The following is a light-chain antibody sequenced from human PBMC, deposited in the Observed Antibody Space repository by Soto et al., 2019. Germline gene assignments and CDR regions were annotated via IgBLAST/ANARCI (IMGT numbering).Light chain of an antibody. CDR2: GTS. V-gene: IGKV3-20*01. J-gene: IGKJ2*01. Sequence: VLTQSPGTLSLSPGERATLSCRASQSISTNNLACYQHKPGQAPRLLLFGTSLRATATSDRFTGSGSGTDFTLTITAVEPEDFAVYYCQRYGPSPYTFGQGTKLEIK. CDR3: QRYGPSPYT. CDR1: QSISTNN.